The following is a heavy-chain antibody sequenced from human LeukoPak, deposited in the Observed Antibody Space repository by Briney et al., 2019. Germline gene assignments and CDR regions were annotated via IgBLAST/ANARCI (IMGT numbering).Heavy chain of an antibody. CDR1: GFTFGDHA. CDR3: TRDKTRFLEYDI. J-gene: IGHJ3*02. V-gene: IGHV3-49*04. D-gene: IGHD3-3*01. CDR2: IRTKGYGETT. Sequence: GGSLRLSCTASGFTFGDHAMSWVRQAPGQGLEWVGFIRTKGYGETTNYAASVKGRFTISRDDSRSIAYLQMNSLKTEDTAVYYCTRDKTRFLEYDIWGQGTMVTVPS.